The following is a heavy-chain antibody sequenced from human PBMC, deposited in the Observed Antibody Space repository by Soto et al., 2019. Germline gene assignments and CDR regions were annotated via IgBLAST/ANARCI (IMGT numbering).Heavy chain of an antibody. Sequence: SEPLSLTCAVSDGSISSSKWWSLVRQPPVKGLEWIGEIYHSGSTNYNPSLKSRVTISVDKSKNQFSLKLSSVTAADTAVYYCARAEVRGVIRGSYYYGMDVWGQGTTVTVS. D-gene: IGHD3-10*01. CDR1: DGSISSSKW. J-gene: IGHJ6*02. V-gene: IGHV4-4*02. CDR3: ARAEVRGVIRGSYYYGMDV. CDR2: IYHSGST.